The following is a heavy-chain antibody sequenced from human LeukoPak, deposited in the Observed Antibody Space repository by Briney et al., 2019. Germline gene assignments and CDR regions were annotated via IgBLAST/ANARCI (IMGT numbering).Heavy chain of an antibody. J-gene: IGHJ4*02. CDR1: GGSFSGYY. Sequence: KPSETLSLTCAVYGGSFSGYYWSWIRQPPGKGLEWIGEIKHSGSTNYNPSLKSRVTISVDTSKNQFSLKLSSVTAADTAVYYCARGGVRITIFGVVTPFDYWGQGTLVTVSS. CDR3: ARGGVRITIFGVVTPFDY. D-gene: IGHD3-3*01. CDR2: IKHSGST. V-gene: IGHV4-34*01.